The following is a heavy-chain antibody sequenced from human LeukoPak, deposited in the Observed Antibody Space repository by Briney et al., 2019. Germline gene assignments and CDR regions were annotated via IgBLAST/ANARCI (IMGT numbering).Heavy chain of an antibody. CDR1: GGSISSSGFH. CDR2: TDNSGGS. CDR3: ANHPYSNGNNDDNMDV. V-gene: IGHV4-39*01. Sequence: PSETLSLTCTVSGGSISSSGFHWGWIRQAPGQELECIGRTDNSGGSSANPSLNRRVTISVDRSNTQFSLKLSSVTATDTTVYYCANHPYSNGNNDDNMDVWCQGTTVTVSA. J-gene: IGHJ6*01. D-gene: IGHD6-19*01.